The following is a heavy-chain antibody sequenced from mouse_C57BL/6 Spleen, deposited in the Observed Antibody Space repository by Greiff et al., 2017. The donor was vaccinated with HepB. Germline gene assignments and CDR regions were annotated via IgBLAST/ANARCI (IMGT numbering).Heavy chain of an antibody. J-gene: IGHJ2*01. V-gene: IGHV1-81*01. CDR2: IYPRSGNT. CDR3: ARSRSHYFDY. CDR1: GYTFTSYG. Sequence: QVHVKQSGAELARPGASVKLSCKASGYTFTSYGISWVKQRTGQGLEWIGEIYPRSGNTYYNEKFKGKATLTADKSSSTAYMELRSLTSEDSAVYFCARSRSHYFDYWGQGTTLTVSS.